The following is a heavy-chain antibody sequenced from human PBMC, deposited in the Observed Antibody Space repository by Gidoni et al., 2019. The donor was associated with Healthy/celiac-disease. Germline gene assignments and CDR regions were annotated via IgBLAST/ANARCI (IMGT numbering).Heavy chain of an antibody. Sequence: EVQLLESGGGLVQPGGSLRLSCAASGFTFSSYAMRWVRQAPGKGLEWVSAISGSGGSTYYADSVKGRFTISRDNSKNTLYLQMNSLRAEDTAVYYCAKDGFRLRDIVLMVYALFDYWGQGTLVTVSS. J-gene: IGHJ4*02. CDR1: GFTFSSYA. V-gene: IGHV3-23*01. D-gene: IGHD2-8*01. CDR3: AKDGFRLRDIVLMVYALFDY. CDR2: ISGSGGST.